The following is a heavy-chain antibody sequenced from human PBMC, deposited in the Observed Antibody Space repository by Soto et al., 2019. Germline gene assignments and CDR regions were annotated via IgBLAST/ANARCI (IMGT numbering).Heavy chain of an antibody. J-gene: IGHJ6*02. D-gene: IGHD3-16*02. Sequence: PSETLSLTCTVSGGSVSSGSYYWSWIRQPPGKGLEWIGYIYYSGSTNYNPSLKSRVTISVDTSKNQFSLKLGSVTAADTAVYYCARHRLNYDYFWGSYRPTNGMDFWGQGTTVTVSS. CDR1: GGSVSSGSYY. V-gene: IGHV4-61*01. CDR2: IYYSGST. CDR3: ARHRLNYDYFWGSYRPTNGMDF.